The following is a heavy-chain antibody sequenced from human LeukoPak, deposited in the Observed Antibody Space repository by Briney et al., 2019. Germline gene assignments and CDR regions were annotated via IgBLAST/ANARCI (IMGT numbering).Heavy chain of an antibody. J-gene: IGHJ4*02. V-gene: IGHV4-59*08. CDR2: IYNSGLA. Sequence: PSETLSLTCTVSGGSISTYYWSWIRQPPGKELEWIGYIYNSGLANYNPSLKGRVTISVDVSRNQFSLNLNSVTAADAAIYYCARHGGQYDFDYWGQGTLVTVSS. CDR3: ARHGGQYDFDY. CDR1: GGSISTYY. D-gene: IGHD3-16*01.